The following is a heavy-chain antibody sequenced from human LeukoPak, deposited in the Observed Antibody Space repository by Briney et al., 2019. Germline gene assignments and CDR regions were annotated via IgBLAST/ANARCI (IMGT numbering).Heavy chain of an antibody. D-gene: IGHD3-16*02. CDR1: GYTFTSYG. J-gene: IGHJ2*01. Sequence: ASVKVSCKASGYTFTSYGISWVRQAPGQGLEWMGWISAYNGNTNYAQKLQGRVTMTTDTSTSTAYMELRSLRSDDTAVYYCVRDYVWGSYQPRYFDLWGRGTLVTVSS. CDR2: ISAYNGNT. CDR3: VRDYVWGSYQPRYFDL. V-gene: IGHV1-18*01.